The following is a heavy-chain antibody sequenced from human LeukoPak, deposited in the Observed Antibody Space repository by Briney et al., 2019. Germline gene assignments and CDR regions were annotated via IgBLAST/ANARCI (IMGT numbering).Heavy chain of an antibody. D-gene: IGHD4-17*01. Sequence: PGGSLRLSCAASGFTFSGYAMSWVRQAPGKGLEWVSAIRGGGDSTYYADSVKGRFTISRDNSKHTLYLQMNSLRAEDTAVYYCAKDRHLLRATVATFDYWGQGTLVTVSS. CDR1: GFTFSGYA. V-gene: IGHV3-23*01. J-gene: IGHJ4*02. CDR3: AKDRHLLRATVATFDY. CDR2: IRGGGDST.